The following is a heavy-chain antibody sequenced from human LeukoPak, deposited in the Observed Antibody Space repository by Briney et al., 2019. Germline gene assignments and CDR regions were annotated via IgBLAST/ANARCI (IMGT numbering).Heavy chain of an antibody. D-gene: IGHD3-3*01. V-gene: IGHV4-38-2*01. CDR3: ARQSKMITIFGVVPWGWFDP. CDR2: IYHSGST. Sequence: SETLSLICAVSGYSISSGYYWGWIRQPPGKGLEWIGSIYHSGSTYYNPSLKSRVTISVDTSKNQFSLKLSSVTAADTAVYYCARQSKMITIFGVVPWGWFDPWGQGALVTVSS. J-gene: IGHJ5*02. CDR1: GYSISSGYY.